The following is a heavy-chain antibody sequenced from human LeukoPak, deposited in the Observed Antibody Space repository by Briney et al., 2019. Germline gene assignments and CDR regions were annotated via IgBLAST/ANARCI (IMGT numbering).Heavy chain of an antibody. V-gene: IGHV3-23*01. CDR2: ISGSGGST. J-gene: IGHJ6*03. CDR3: ARGDFYYYYYMDF. CDR1: GFTFSSYA. Sequence: PGGSLRLSCAASGFTFSSYAMSWVRQAPGKGLEWVSAISGSGGSTYYADSVKGRFTISRDNAKNTLYLQMNSLRAEDTAVYYCARGDFYYYYYMDFWGKGTTVTVSS.